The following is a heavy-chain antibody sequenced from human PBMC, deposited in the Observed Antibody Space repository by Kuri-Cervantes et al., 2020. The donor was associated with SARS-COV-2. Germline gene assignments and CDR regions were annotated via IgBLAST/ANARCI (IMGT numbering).Heavy chain of an antibody. CDR3: ARVAGEGPIYYYYMDV. CDR2: ISGSGSYI. D-gene: IGHD2-21*01. J-gene: IGHJ6*03. Sequence: GGSLRLSCAASGFSLGRYTMNWVRQAPGKALEWVSSISGSGSYIYYADSVKGRFTISKESGENSLYLHMNSLRGDDTAVCYCARVAGEGPIYYYYMDVWGKETTVTVSS. V-gene: IGHV3-21*01. CDR1: GFSLGRYT.